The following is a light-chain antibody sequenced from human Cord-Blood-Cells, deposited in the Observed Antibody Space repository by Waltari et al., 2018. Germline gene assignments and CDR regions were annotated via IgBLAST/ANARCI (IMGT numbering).Light chain of an antibody. CDR3: NSRDSSGNHLV. Sequence: SSELTQDPAVSVALGQTVRIKCQGDSLRSLYASWYQQKPGQAPVLVIYGKNNRPSGIPDRFSGSSSGNTASLTITGAQAEDEADYYCNSRDSSGNHLVFGGGTKLTVL. V-gene: IGLV3-19*01. CDR2: GKN. CDR1: SLRSLY. J-gene: IGLJ2*01.